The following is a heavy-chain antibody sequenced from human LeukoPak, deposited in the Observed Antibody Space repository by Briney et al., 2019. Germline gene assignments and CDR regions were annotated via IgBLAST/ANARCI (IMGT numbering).Heavy chain of an antibody. CDR2: INHSGST. Sequence: PSETLSLTCAVYGGSFSGYYWSWIRQPPGEGLEWIGEINHSGSTNYNPSLKSRVTISVDTSKNQFSLKLSSVTAADTAVYYCARVSTVYVKYYYNGMDVWGQGTTVTVSS. CDR1: GGSFSGYY. J-gene: IGHJ6*02. V-gene: IGHV4-34*01. D-gene: IGHD1-14*01. CDR3: ARVSTVYVKYYYNGMDV.